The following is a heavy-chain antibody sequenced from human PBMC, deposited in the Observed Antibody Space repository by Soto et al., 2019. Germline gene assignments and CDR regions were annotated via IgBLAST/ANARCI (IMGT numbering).Heavy chain of an antibody. CDR1: GFTFGNYA. CDR3: AKKGLGSLATYCSTGDCHYAFDI. D-gene: IGHD2-15*01. CDR2: ISGGGDGT. Sequence: VQLLESGGGLVQPGGSLRLSCAASGFTFGNYAMIWVRQAPGKGLEWVSNISGGGDGTYYADSVRGHFTISRENSRNTVYLQMNSQRAEDTAVYYCAKKGLGSLATYCSTGDCHYAFDIWGQGTMVTVPS. J-gene: IGHJ3*02. V-gene: IGHV3-23*01.